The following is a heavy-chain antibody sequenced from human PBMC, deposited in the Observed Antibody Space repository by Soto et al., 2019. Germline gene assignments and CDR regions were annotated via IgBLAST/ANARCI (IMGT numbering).Heavy chain of an antibody. J-gene: IGHJ4*02. CDR3: TTDANALGYYGSDAFDY. Sequence: EVQLVESGGGLVKPGGSLRLSCAASGFTFSNAWMSWVRQAPGKGLEWVGRIKSKTDGGTTDYAAPVKGRFTISRDDSKNTLYLQMNSLKTEDTAVYYCTTDANALGYYGSDAFDYWGQGTLVTVSS. V-gene: IGHV3-15*01. D-gene: IGHD3-10*01. CDR1: GFTFSNAW. CDR2: IKSKTDGGTT.